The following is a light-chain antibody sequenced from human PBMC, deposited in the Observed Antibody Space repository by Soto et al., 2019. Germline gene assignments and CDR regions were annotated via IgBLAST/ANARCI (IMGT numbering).Light chain of an antibody. CDR1: QSVSNRF. Sequence: EIVLTQSPGTLSLSPGERATLSCRASQSVSNRFLAWYQQKPGQAPRLLIYGASSRATGIPDRFSGSGSGTDFTLTITRLEPGDFAVYHCHQYGSSPLTFGGGTKVEIK. CDR2: GAS. CDR3: HQYGSSPLT. J-gene: IGKJ4*01. V-gene: IGKV3-20*01.